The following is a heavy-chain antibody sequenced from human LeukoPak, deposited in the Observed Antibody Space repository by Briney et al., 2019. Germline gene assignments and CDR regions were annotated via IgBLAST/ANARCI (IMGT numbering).Heavy chain of an antibody. CDR3: ARRDYYGSGSYYSHNWFDP. CDR1: GHTFTGYY. D-gene: IGHD3-10*01. J-gene: IGHJ5*02. Sequence: ASVKVSCKASGHTFTGYYMHWVRQAPGQGLEWMGWINPNSGGTNYAQKFQGRVTMTRDTSISTAYMELSRLRSDDTAVYYCARRDYYGSGSYYSHNWFDPWGRGTLVTVSS. CDR2: INPNSGGT. V-gene: IGHV1-2*02.